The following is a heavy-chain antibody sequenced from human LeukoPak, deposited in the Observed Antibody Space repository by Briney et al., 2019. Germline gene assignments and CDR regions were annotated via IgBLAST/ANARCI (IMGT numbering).Heavy chain of an antibody. D-gene: IGHD6-19*01. CDR1: GFYLRDHW. CDR3: VKNDGWFHLAQ. J-gene: IGHJ4*02. CDR2: IKTDGSET. V-gene: IGHV3-7*03. Sequence: GGSLRLSCAASGFYLRDHWMDWVCQAPGKGLEWVGHIKTDGSETYYLDSLKGRISISRDNTNNALYLQMDSLRVEDTAIYYCVKNDGWFHLAQWGQGTLVTVSS.